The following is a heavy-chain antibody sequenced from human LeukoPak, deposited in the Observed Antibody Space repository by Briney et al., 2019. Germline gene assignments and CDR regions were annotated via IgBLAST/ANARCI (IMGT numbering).Heavy chain of an antibody. CDR2: ISSSSSYT. Sequence: PGGSLRLSCAASGFTFSSYSMNWVRQAPGKGLEWVSSISSSSSYTYYADSVKGRFTISRDNAKNSLYLQMNSLRAEDTAVYYCARDLDNFDYWGQGTLVTVSS. D-gene: IGHD3-9*01. CDR1: GFTFSSYS. V-gene: IGHV3-21*01. J-gene: IGHJ4*02. CDR3: ARDLDNFDY.